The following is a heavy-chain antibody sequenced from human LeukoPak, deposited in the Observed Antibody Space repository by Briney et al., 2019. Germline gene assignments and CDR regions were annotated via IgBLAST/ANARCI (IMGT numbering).Heavy chain of an antibody. Sequence: GGSLRLSCAASGFTVSDNYMSWVRQAPGKGLEWVSVIYSGGSTYYADSVKGRFTISRDNSKNTLYLQMNSLRAEDTAVYYCARDFMATITDYWGQGTLVTVSS. D-gene: IGHD5-24*01. CDR2: IYSGGST. CDR3: ARDFMATITDY. J-gene: IGHJ4*02. V-gene: IGHV3-66*01. CDR1: GFTVSDNY.